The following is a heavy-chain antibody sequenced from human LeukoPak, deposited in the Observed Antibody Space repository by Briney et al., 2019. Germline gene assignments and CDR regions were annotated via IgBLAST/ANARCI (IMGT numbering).Heavy chain of an antibody. D-gene: IGHD5-24*01. CDR3: TRHSEMATIPEPGD. CDR2: IRSKTNNYAT. CDR1: GFTFSGSA. Sequence: GGSLRLSCAASGFTFSGSAMHWVRQASGKGLEWVGRIRSKTNNYATGYAASVKGRFTISRDDSKNTAYLQMSSPKTEDTAVYYCTRHSEMATIPEPGDWGQGTLVTVSS. V-gene: IGHV3-73*01. J-gene: IGHJ4*02.